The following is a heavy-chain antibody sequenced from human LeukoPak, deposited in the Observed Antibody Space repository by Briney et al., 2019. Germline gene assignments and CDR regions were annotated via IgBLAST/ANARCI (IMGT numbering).Heavy chain of an antibody. CDR1: GFSLSTSGVG. D-gene: IGHD5-18*01. J-gene: IGHJ4*02. CDR3: AHTNTAMVSVDY. Sequence: SGPTLVKPTQTLTLTYTFSGFSLSTSGVGVGWIRQPPGKALEWLALIYWDDDKRYSPSLKSRLTITKDTSKNQVVLTMTNMDPVDAATYYCAHTNTAMVSVDYWGQGTLVTVSS. V-gene: IGHV2-5*02. CDR2: IYWDDDK.